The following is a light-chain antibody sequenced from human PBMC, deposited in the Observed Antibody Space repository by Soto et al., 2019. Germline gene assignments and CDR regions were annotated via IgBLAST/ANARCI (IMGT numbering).Light chain of an antibody. CDR2: EVN. J-gene: IGLJ1*01. V-gene: IGLV2-8*01. CDR3: SSYAGINNLGV. Sequence: QSVLTQPPSASGSPGQSVTISCTGTSSDVGGYKYVSWYQQHPGKAPKLMIFEVNKRPSGVPDRFSGSKSGNTASRTVSGFQAEDEAYYYCSSYAGINNLGVFGTGTKLTVL. CDR1: SSDVGGYKY.